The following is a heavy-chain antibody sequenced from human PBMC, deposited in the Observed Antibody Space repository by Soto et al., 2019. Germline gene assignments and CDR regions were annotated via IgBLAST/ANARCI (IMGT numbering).Heavy chain of an antibody. D-gene: IGHD3-16*02. J-gene: IGHJ4*02. V-gene: IGHV3-33*01. CDR2: IWYDGSNK. CDR3: ARPHGDDYIWGSYRYPPYYFDY. CDR1: GFTFSSYG. Sequence: QVQLVESGGGVVQPGRSLRLSCAASGFTFSSYGMHWVRQAPGKGLEWVAVIWYDGSNKYYADSVKGRFTISRDNSKNTLYLQMTSLRAEDTAVYYCARPHGDDYIWGSYRYPPYYFDYWGQGTLVTVSS.